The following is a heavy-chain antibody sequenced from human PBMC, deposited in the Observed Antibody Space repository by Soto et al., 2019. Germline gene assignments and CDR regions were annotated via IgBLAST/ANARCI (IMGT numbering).Heavy chain of an antibody. D-gene: IGHD6-19*01. J-gene: IGHJ5*02. CDR1: GGSISSYY. CDR2: IYYSGST. Sequence: SETLSLTCTVSGGSISSYYWSWIRQPPGKGLEWIGYIYYSGSTNYNPSLKSRVTISVDTSKNQFSLKLSSVTAADTAVYYCARRGSGWYALFPWGQGTLVTVSS. CDR3: ARRGSGWYALFP. V-gene: IGHV4-59*08.